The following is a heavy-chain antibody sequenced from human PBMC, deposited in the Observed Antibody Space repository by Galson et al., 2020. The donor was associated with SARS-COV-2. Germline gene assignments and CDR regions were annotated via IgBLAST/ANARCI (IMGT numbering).Heavy chain of an antibody. CDR2: LYYSGST. CDR1: GDSISSGVYY. Sequence: SETLSLTCTVSGDSISSGVYYWSWIRQHPGQGLEWLGYLYYSGSTYYNPALKSRVSMSVDTSMNQFSLRLSSVTAADTATYYCARTIDGTGFYFDYWGRGTLVTVSS. V-gene: IGHV4-31*03. CDR3: ARTIDGTGFYFDY. D-gene: IGHD2-8*02. J-gene: IGHJ4*02.